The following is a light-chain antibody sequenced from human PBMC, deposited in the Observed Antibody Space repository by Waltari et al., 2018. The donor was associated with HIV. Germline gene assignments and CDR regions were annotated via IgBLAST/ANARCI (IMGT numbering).Light chain of an antibody. CDR3: AAYDDNLPGWM. CDR2: RND. V-gene: IGLV1-47*01. CDR1: SSNLGRNS. Sequence: QSVLTQPPSASGTPGQRVTIPCSGSSSNLGRNSVFWYQQFPGTAPKVLIYRNDQRPSGVPDRFSASRSGTSASLVISGLRSEDEADYYCAAYDDNLPGWMFGGGTKLTAL. J-gene: IGLJ3*02.